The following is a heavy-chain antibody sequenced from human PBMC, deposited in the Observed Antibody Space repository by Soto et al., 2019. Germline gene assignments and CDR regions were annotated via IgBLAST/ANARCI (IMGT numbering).Heavy chain of an antibody. CDR1: EFIFKDYA. CDR2: IDNKGGKT. J-gene: IGHJ4*02. D-gene: IGHD2-2*01. V-gene: IGHV3-23*01. Sequence: PGGSLRLSCAASEFIFKDYAMSWVRQAPGKGLEWVSGIDNKGGKTYYADSVKGWFTISRDNGKSTLFLQMKNLRVEDTAIYYCAKDPRPGYDNAYHYFGQWGRGILVTVSS. CDR3: AKDPRPGYDNAYHYFGQ.